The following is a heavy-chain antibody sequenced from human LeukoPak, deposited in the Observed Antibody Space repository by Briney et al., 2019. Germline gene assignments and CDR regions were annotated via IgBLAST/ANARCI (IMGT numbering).Heavy chain of an antibody. D-gene: IGHD4-17*01. J-gene: IGHJ4*02. Sequence: PGGSLRLSCAASGFTFSSYDMNWVRQAPGKGLEWVSSISSSSGYINYADSVKGRFTISRDNAKNSLYLQINSLRAEDTAVYYCARRPGDQGNPWGQGTLVTVSS. V-gene: IGHV3-21*01. CDR1: GFTFSSYD. CDR3: ARRPGDQGNP. CDR2: ISSSSGYI.